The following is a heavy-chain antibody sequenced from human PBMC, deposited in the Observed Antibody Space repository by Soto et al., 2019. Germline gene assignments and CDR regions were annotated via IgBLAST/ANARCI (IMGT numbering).Heavy chain of an antibody. D-gene: IGHD3-3*01. J-gene: IGHJ3*01. CDR3: AREMSGHYFTFDL. Sequence: QVQLVESGGDLVKPGGSLRLSCAASGFTFSDYFMSWIRQSPGKGLEWVSYTTKTGSTSYHADSVKGRFTISRDNAKNSLSLQMNSLRAEDTAIYYCAREMSGHYFTFDLWGRGTMVTVSS. CDR1: GFTFSDYF. CDR2: TTKTGSTS. V-gene: IGHV3-11*01.